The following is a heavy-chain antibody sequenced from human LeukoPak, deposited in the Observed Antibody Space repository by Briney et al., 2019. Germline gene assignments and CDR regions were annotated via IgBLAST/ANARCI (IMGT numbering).Heavy chain of an antibody. V-gene: IGHV4-59*01. CDR2: IYYSGST. D-gene: IGHD3-9*01. CDR1: GGSISSYY. CDR3: AREGHDTFTGDSHNYYYAMDV. Sequence: SETLSLTCTVSGGSISSYYWSWIRQSPGKGLEWIGYIYYSGSTNYNPSLKSRVTISVDTSKNQVSLKVSSVTAADTAVYYCAREGHDTFTGDSHNYYYAMDVWGKGTTVTVSS. J-gene: IGHJ6*04.